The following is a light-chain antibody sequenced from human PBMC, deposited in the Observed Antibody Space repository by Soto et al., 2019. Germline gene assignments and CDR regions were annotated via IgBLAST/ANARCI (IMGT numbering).Light chain of an antibody. CDR2: GNN. CDR3: QSYDSSLSGYV. CDR1: SSKIGAGYD. J-gene: IGLJ1*01. Sequence: QSVLTQPPSVSGAPGQRVTISCTGSSSKIGAGYDVHWYQQLPGTAPTLLISGNNNRPSGVPDRLSGSKSGTSASLAITGLRAEDEADYFCQSYDSSLSGYVFGTGTKLTVL. V-gene: IGLV1-40*01.